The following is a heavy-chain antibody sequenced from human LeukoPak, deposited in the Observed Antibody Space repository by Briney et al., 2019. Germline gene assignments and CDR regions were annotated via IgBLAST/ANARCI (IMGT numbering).Heavy chain of an antibody. J-gene: IGHJ6*02. Sequence: SETLSLTCTVSGGSISGYYWSWIRQPPGKGLEWIGYIYYSGSTNYNPSLKSRVTISVDKSKNQFSLKLSSVTAADTAVYYCAKSSCSGGSCYWPQRDYYYYYGMDVWGQGTTVTVSS. D-gene: IGHD2-15*01. V-gene: IGHV4-59*12. CDR3: AKSSCSGGSCYWPQRDYYYYYGMDV. CDR1: GGSISGYY. CDR2: IYYSGST.